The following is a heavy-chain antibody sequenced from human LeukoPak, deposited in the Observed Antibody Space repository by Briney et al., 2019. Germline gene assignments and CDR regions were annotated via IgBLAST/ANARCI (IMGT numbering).Heavy chain of an antibody. CDR1: GASISGSGYY. D-gene: IGHD1-1*01. CDR2: IYTSGST. Sequence: SETLSLTCTVSGASISGSGYYWGWIRQPPGKGLEWIGRIYTSGSTNYNPSLKSRVTMSLDTSKNQFSLKLSSVTAADTAVYYCARHWIWNENWFDPWGQGTLVTVSS. V-gene: IGHV4-39*07. J-gene: IGHJ5*02. CDR3: ARHWIWNENWFDP.